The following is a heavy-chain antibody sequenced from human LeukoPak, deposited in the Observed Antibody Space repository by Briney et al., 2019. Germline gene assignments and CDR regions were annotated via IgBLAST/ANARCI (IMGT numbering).Heavy chain of an antibody. CDR3: ARDETTVTADY. CDR1: GFTFSSYS. Sequence: PGGSLRLSCVASGFTFSSYSMNWVRQAPRKGLEWVSSISSSGDYIYYTDSVKDRFTISRDNSKNSVFLHMNSLRAEDTAVYYCARDETTVTADYWGQGTLVTVSS. D-gene: IGHD4-17*01. J-gene: IGHJ4*02. CDR2: ISSSGDYI. V-gene: IGHV3-21*01.